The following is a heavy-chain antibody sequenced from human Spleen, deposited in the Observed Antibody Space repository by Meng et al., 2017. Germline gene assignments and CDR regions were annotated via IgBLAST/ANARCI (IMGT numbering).Heavy chain of an antibody. CDR2: ITSRPDGETT. Sequence: GESLKISCAASGFTFSDYYMSWVRQVPGKRLEWLGHITSRPDGETTEYAAPVKGRFTISRDDSKNTVFLQMNSLKTEDTAVYYCTGHTDYWGQGALVTVSS. CDR1: GFTFSDYY. V-gene: IGHV3-15*01. CDR3: TGHTDY. J-gene: IGHJ4*02.